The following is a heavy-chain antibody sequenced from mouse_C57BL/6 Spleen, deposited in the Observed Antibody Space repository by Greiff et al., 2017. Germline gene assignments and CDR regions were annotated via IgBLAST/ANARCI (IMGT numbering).Heavy chain of an antibody. V-gene: IGHV1-75*01. J-gene: IGHJ2*01. D-gene: IGHD1-1*01. CDR3: AREGVPSTVVAHFDY. Sequence: QVQLQQSGPELVKPGASVKISCKASGYTFTDYYINWVKQRPGQGLEWIGWIFPGSGSTYYNEKFKGKATLTVDKSSSTAYMLLSSLTSEDSAVYFCAREGVPSTVVAHFDYWGQGTTLTVSS. CDR2: IFPGSGST. CDR1: GYTFTDYY.